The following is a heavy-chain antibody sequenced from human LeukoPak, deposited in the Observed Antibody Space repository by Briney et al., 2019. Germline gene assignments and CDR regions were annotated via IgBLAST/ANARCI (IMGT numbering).Heavy chain of an antibody. CDR2: INHSGST. CDR1: GGSFSGYY. V-gene: IGHV4-34*01. Sequence: SETLSLTCAVYGGSFSGYYWSWIRQPPGKGLEWIGEINHSGSTNYNPSLKSRVTTSVDTSKNQFSLKLSSVTAADTAVYYCARGGSIFGVVIRCNWFDPWGQGTLVTVSS. J-gene: IGHJ5*02. D-gene: IGHD3-3*01. CDR3: ARGGSIFGVVIRCNWFDP.